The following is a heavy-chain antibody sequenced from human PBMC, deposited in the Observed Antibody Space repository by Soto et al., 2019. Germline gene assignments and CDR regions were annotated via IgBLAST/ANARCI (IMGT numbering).Heavy chain of an antibody. J-gene: IGHJ4*02. CDR2: IYHSGST. V-gene: IGHV4-30-2*01. CDR1: GGSISSGGYS. Sequence: SETLSLTCAVSGGSISSGGYSWSWIRQPPGKGLEWIGYIYHSGSTYYNPSLKSRVTISVDRSKNQFSLKLSSVTAADTAVYYCARALDSYYFDYWGQGTLVTVSS. CDR3: ARALDSYYFDY. D-gene: IGHD3-22*01.